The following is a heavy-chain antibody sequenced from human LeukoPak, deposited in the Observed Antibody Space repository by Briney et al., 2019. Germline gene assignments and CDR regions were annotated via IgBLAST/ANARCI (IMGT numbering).Heavy chain of an antibody. CDR1: GFTFSSYA. CDR3: ACTSCYTGYYYYYYMDV. Sequence: GGSLRLSCAASGFTFSSYAMSWVRQAPGKGLEWVSAISGSGGSTYYADSVKGRFTISRDNSKNTLYLQMNSLRAEDTAVYYCACTSCYTGYYYYYYMDVWGKGTTVTVSS. D-gene: IGHD2-2*02. V-gene: IGHV3-23*01. J-gene: IGHJ6*03. CDR2: ISGSGGST.